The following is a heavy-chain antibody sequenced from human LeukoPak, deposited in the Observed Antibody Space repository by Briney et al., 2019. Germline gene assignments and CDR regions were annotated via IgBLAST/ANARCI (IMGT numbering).Heavy chain of an antibody. V-gene: IGHV4-39*01. D-gene: IGHD6-6*01. CDR1: GGSISSSSYY. J-gene: IGHJ4*02. CDR3: ARRLEYSSSGYYFDY. CDR2: IYYSGST. Sequence: SETLSLTCTVSGGSISSSSYYWGWIRQPPGKGLEWIGSIYYSGSTYYNPSLKGRVTISVDTSKNQFSLKLSSVTAADTAVYYCARRLEYSSSGYYFDYWGQGTLVTVSS.